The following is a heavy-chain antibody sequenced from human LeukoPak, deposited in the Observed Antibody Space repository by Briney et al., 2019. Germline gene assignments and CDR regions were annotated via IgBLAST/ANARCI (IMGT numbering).Heavy chain of an antibody. CDR3: ARGSSSENNWFDP. CDR2: TYNSGST. CDR1: GGSISIYY. D-gene: IGHD6-6*01. Sequence: SETLSLTCTVSGGSISIYYWSWIRQPPGKGLEWIGYTYNSGSTNYNPSLKSRVTISVDTSKNQFSLKLSSVTAADTAVYYCARGSSSENNWFDPWGQGTLVTVSS. V-gene: IGHV4-59*12. J-gene: IGHJ5*02.